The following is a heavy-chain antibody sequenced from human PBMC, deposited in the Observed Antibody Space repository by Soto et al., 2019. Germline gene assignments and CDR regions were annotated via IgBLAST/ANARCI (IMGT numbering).Heavy chain of an antibody. CDR1: GYTFASYA. V-gene: IGHV1-18*01. Sequence: QVQLVQSGAEVKKPGASVKVSCKASGYTFASYAISWMRQAPGQGLEWMGWISAYNGNTNYAQKLQGRVTMTTATSTSTASMTLASLGSGDTALSYCASDPPPPYYCWQGTLVTAS. CDR3: ASDPPPPYY. CDR2: ISAYNGNT. J-gene: IGHJ4*02.